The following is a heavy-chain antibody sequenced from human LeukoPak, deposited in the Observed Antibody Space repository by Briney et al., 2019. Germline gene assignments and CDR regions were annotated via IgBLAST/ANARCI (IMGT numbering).Heavy chain of an antibody. D-gene: IGHD3-10*01. Sequence: PGGSLRLSCAASGFTFSRNVMHWVRQAPGKGLEWVALISYDGNNKFYADSVKGRFTISRDNSRNTLYLEMNSLRREDAAVYSSARGGIPTGPYYYFYYMDVWGKGTAVTVSS. CDR3: ARGGIPTGPYYYFYYMDV. CDR2: ISYDGNNK. J-gene: IGHJ6*03. CDR1: GFTFSRNV. V-gene: IGHV3-30*01.